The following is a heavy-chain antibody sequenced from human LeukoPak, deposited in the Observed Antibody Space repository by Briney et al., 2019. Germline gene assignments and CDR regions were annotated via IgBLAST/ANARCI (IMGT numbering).Heavy chain of an antibody. D-gene: IGHD3-10*01. CDR2: IGAYNGNT. V-gene: IGHV1-18*01. CDR1: GYTFTSYG. CDR3: ARTGLWFGEGSFDY. Sequence: ASVKVSCKASGYTFTSYGISWVRQAPGQGLEWMGWIGAYNGNTNYAQKLQGRVTMTTDTSTSTAYMELRSLRSDDTAVYYCARTGLWFGEGSFDYWGQGTLVTVSS. J-gene: IGHJ4*02.